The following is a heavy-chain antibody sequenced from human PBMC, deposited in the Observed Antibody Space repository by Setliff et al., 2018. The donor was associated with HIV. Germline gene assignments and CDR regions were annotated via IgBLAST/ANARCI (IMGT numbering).Heavy chain of an antibody. Sequence: PSETLSLTCTISGGSISSYYWSWIRQPPGKGLEWIGYIYYSGSTNYNPSLKSRVTISVDTSKNQFSLKLTSVTAADTAVYFCARDTSFGYWGQGTLVTVSS. CDR3: ARDTSFGY. V-gene: IGHV4-59*01. CDR2: IYYSGST. CDR1: GGSISSYY. J-gene: IGHJ4*02.